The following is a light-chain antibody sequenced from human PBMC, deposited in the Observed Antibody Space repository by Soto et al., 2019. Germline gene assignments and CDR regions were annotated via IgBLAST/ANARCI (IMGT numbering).Light chain of an antibody. CDR3: AAWDASLNGPV. CDR2: YDD. Sequence: QSVLTQPPSVSEAPRQRVTISCSGSSSNIGNNAVNWYQQLPGKAPKLLIYYDDLLPSGVSDRFSGSKSGTSASLAISGLQSEDEADDYCAAWDASLNGPVFGGGTKLTVL. CDR1: SSNIGNNA. J-gene: IGLJ2*01. V-gene: IGLV1-36*01.